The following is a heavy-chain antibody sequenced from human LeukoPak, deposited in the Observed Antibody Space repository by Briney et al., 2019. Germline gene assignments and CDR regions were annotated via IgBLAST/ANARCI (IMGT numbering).Heavy chain of an antibody. V-gene: IGHV1-18*01. CDR2: ISAYKGNT. Sequence: ASVKVSCKASGYTFTSYGISSVRQTPGQGLERMGWISAYKGNTNYAQKLQGRVTMTTDTSTSTAYVELRSLRSDDTAVYYCATFQQSYSSGWYPLGYWGQGTLVTVSS. J-gene: IGHJ4*02. CDR3: ATFQQSYSSGWYPLGY. D-gene: IGHD6-19*01. CDR1: GYTFTSYG.